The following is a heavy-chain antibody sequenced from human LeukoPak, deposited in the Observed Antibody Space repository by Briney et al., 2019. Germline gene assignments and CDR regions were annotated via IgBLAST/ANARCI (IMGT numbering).Heavy chain of an antibody. D-gene: IGHD2-21*02. J-gene: IGHJ4*02. Sequence: GGSLRLSCAASGFTFSSYAMHWVRQAPGKGLEWVAVISYDGSNKYYADSVKGRFTNSRDNSKNTLYLQMNSLRAEDTAVYYCARDEAYCGGDCYSFFDCWGQGTLVTVSS. CDR2: ISYDGSNK. CDR3: ARDEAYCGGDCYSFFDC. V-gene: IGHV3-30*04. CDR1: GFTFSSYA.